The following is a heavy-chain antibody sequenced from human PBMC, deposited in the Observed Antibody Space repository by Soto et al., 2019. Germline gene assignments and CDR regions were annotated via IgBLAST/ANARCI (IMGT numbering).Heavy chain of an antibody. D-gene: IGHD1-1*01. CDR3: ARDVTTKDFFDY. CDR2: IYYSGTT. Sequence: TLSLTCTVSGGSISSGGYYWRLVRQFPGKGLEWIGYIYYSGTTHYNPSLKSRISMSIDTSKNQYSLRLNSVTAADTAVYYCARDVTTKDFFDYWGQGSPVTVSS. V-gene: IGHV4-31*03. CDR1: GGSISSGGYY. J-gene: IGHJ4*02.